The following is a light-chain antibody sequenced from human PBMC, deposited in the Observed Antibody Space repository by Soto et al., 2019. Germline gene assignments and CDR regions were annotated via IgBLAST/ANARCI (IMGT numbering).Light chain of an antibody. Sequence: AIRMTQSPSSFSASTGDRATITCRASQGISSYLAWYQQKPGKAPKLLIYAASTLQSRVPSRISGSGSGTDFTLTISCLESEDFAIYYCQQYYSYPYTFGQGTKLEIK. J-gene: IGKJ2*01. CDR1: QGISSY. CDR2: AAS. V-gene: IGKV1-8*01. CDR3: QQYYSYPYT.